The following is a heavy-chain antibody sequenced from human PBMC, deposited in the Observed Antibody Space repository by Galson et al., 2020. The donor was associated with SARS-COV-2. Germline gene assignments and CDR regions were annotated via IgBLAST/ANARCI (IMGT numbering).Heavy chain of an antibody. CDR1: GGSISSYY. J-gene: IGHJ6*02. CDR2: IYYSGST. CDR3: ARGRGYSGYAQGSYYGMDV. V-gene: IGHV4-59*01. D-gene: IGHD5-12*01. Sequence: SETLSLTCTVPGGSISSYYWSWLRQPPGKGLEWIGYIYYSGSTNYNPSLKSRVTISVDTSKNQFSLKLSSVTAADTAVYYCARGRGYSGYAQGSYYGMDVWGQGTTVTVSS.